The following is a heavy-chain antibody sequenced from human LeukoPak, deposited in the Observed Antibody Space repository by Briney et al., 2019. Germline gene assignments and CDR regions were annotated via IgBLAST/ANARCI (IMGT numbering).Heavy chain of an antibody. CDR2: IWYDGSNK. CDR1: GFTFSSYG. CDR3: ATAVASSSGWYADY. V-gene: IGHV3-33*01. Sequence: GGSLRLSCAASGFTFSSYGMHWVRQAPGKGLEWVAVIWYDGSNKYYADSVKGRFTVSRDNSKNTLYLQMNSLRAEDTAVYYCATAVASSSGWYADYWGQGTLVTVSS. D-gene: IGHD6-19*01. J-gene: IGHJ4*02.